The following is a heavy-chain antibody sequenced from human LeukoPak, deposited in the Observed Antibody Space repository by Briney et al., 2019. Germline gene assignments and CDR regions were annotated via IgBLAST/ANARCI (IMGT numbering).Heavy chain of an antibody. V-gene: IGHV3-7*03. CDR1: GFTFSSYA. D-gene: IGHD3-16*02. Sequence: GGSLRLSCAASGFTFSSYAMSWVRQAPGKGLEWVAHINQDGSEIYYVDSVKGRFTISRDNAKNSLYLQMNSLRAEDTAVYYCAKLSPYDYVWGSYRDPIDYWGQGTLVTVSS. CDR2: INQDGSEI. J-gene: IGHJ4*02. CDR3: AKLSPYDYVWGSYRDPIDY.